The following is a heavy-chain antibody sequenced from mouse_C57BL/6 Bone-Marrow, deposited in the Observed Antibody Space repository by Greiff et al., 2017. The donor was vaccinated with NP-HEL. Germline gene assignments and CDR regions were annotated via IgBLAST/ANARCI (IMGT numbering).Heavy chain of an antibody. D-gene: IGHD3-2*02. CDR1: GYTFTSYW. Sequence: EVQLQQSGTVLARPGASVKMSCKTSGYTFTSYWMHWVKQRPGQGLEWIGAIYPGNSDTSYNQKFKGKAKLTAVTSASTAYMELSSLTNEDSAVYYCTRTPKPKTAQATRGTYWGQGTLVTVSA. CDR3: TRTPKPKTAQATRGTY. CDR2: IYPGNSDT. V-gene: IGHV1-5*01. J-gene: IGHJ3*01.